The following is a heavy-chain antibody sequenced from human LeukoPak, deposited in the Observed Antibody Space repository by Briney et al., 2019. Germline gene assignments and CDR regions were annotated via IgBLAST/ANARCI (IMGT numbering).Heavy chain of an antibody. Sequence: SETLSLTCAVYGGSFSGYYWSWIRQPPGKGLEWIGEINHSGSTNYNPSLKSRVTISVDTSKNQSSLKLSSVTAADTAVYYCATRRFDFWSGYSLAFDYWGQGTLVTVSS. J-gene: IGHJ4*02. CDR1: GGSFSGYY. D-gene: IGHD3-3*01. CDR2: INHSGST. CDR3: ATRRFDFWSGYSLAFDY. V-gene: IGHV4-34*01.